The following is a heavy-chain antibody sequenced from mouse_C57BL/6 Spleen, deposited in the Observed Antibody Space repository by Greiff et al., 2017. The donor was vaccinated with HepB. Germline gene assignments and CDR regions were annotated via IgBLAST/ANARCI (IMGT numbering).Heavy chain of an antibody. CDR1: GFNIKDDY. Sequence: EVQLQQSGAELVRPGASVKLSCTASGFNIKDDYMHWVKQRPEQGLEWIGWIDPENGDTEYASKFQGKATITADTSSNTAYLQLSSLTSEDTAVYYCTTRDYVSSQFAYWGQGTLVTVSA. J-gene: IGHJ3*01. CDR2: IDPENGDT. D-gene: IGHD1-1*01. CDR3: TTRDYVSSQFAY. V-gene: IGHV14-4*01.